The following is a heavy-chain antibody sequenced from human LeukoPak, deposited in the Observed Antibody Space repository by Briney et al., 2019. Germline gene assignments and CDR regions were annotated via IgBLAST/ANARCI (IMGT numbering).Heavy chain of an antibody. D-gene: IGHD1-26*01. CDR2: ISSSGTTI. V-gene: IGHV3-48*03. Sequence: PGGSLRLSCAASGFTLSSYEMNWVRQAPGRGLEWVAYISSSGTTIYYADSVKGRFTISGDNAKNSLYLQMNSLRAEDTAVYYCARDPYSGTYGDTYYYYMDVWGKGTTVTISS. J-gene: IGHJ6*03. CDR3: ARDPYSGTYGDTYYYYMDV. CDR1: GFTLSSYE.